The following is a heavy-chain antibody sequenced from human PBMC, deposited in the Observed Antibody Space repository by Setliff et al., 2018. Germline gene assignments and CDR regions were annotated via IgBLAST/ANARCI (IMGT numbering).Heavy chain of an antibody. V-gene: IGHV4-59*08. Sequence: PSETLSLTCTVSRGSISTYAWSWSRHIPGKGLEWVGYLYDTGYVNYNPSLKSRVSMSVGTSKNQVFLRLTSVTDADRAMYYCAGVTYKGRGENYFDWWGQGTPVTLSS. CDR1: RGSISTYA. J-gene: IGHJ4*02. CDR2: LYDTGYV. CDR3: AGVTYKGRGENYFDW. D-gene: IGHD3-16*01.